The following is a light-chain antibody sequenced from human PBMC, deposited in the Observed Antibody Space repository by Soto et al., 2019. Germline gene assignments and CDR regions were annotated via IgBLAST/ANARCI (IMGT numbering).Light chain of an antibody. V-gene: IGKV3-11*01. CDR3: QQRSKWPVT. J-gene: IGKJ4*01. CDR2: DAS. CDR1: QSVSNNY. Sequence: EIVLTQSPGTLSLSPGERGTLSCRASQSVSNNYLAWYQQKPGQAPRLLIYDASNRATGIPARFSGSGSGTDFTLTISSLEAEDFALYYCQQRSKWPVTFGGGTKVDIK.